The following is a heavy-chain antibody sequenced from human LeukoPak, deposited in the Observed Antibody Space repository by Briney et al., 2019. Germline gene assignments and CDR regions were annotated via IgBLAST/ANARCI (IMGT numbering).Heavy chain of an antibody. CDR3: ARALSAHYGSWSFYYYYYMDV. V-gene: IGHV3-48*03. CDR2: ISSSGSTI. D-gene: IGHD3-10*01. J-gene: IGHJ6*03. CDR1: GFTFSSYE. Sequence: GGSLRLSCAASGFTFSSYEMNWVRQAPGKGLEWVSYISSSGSTIYYADSVKGRFTISRDNAKNSLYLQMNSLRAEDTAVYYCARALSAHYGSWSFYYYYYMDVWGKGTTVTISS.